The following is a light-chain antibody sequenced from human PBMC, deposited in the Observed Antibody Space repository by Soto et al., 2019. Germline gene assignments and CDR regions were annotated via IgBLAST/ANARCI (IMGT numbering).Light chain of an antibody. CDR2: DVN. CDR3: VSFAGGTYV. Sequence: ALTQPPSASGSPGQSVTISCTGTSSDVGGYIFVSWYQQHPGKAPKLMIYDVNKRPSGVPDRFSGSKSGNTASLTVSGLQAEDEADYYCVSFAGGTYVFGTGTKVTVL. V-gene: IGLV2-8*01. CDR1: SSDVGGYIF. J-gene: IGLJ1*01.